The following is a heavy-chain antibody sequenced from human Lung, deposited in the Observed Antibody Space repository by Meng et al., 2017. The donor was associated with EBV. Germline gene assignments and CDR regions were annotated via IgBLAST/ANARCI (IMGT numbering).Heavy chain of an antibody. CDR1: GESFGDYY. Sequence: VQLEPWGAGLLYPSETRSLTCRVYGESFGDYYWTWIRQPPGKGLEWIGEIKESEGANYNPSLKSRVSISLDTSSDQFSLTLNSVTAADTAVYYCVRGLDNWNILVFDYWGQGALVTVSS. CDR3: VRGLDNWNILVFDY. CDR2: IKESEGA. J-gene: IGHJ4*02. V-gene: IGHV4-34*01. D-gene: IGHD1/OR15-1a*01.